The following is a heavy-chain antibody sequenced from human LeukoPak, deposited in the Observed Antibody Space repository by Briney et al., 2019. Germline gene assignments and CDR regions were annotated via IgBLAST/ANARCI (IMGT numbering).Heavy chain of an antibody. CDR2: IYYSGST. CDR1: GGSISSGGYY. V-gene: IGHV4-31*03. CDR3: ASGYYYDSSGYGFDY. J-gene: IGHJ4*02. Sequence: SETLSLTCTVSGGSISSGGYYWSWIRQHPGKGLEWIGYIYYSGSTYYNPSLKSRVTISVDTSKNQFSLKLSSVTAADTAVYYCASGYYYDSSGYGFDYWGQGTLVTVSS. D-gene: IGHD3-22*01.